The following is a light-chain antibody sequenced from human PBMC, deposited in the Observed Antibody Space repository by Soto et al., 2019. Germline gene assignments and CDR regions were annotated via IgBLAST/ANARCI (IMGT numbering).Light chain of an antibody. V-gene: IGKV1-5*03. CDR2: EAS. J-gene: IGKJ1*01. CDR3: QQCNRSST. Sequence: DIPKTQSPYTLSGSVCDRPTITCRASESISSWLAWYQQKPGKAPNLLINEASSLQSEVPSRFSGSGSGTEFTLTITSLQPEDFGVYYCQQCNRSSTFGQGTKVDIK. CDR1: ESISSW.